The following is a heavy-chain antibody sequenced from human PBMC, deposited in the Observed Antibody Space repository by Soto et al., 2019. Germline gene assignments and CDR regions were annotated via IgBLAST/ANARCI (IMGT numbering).Heavy chain of an antibody. V-gene: IGHV3-15*01. Sequence: GGSLRLSCAASGFTFSNAWMSWVRQAPGKGLEWVGRIKSKTDGGTTDYAAPVKGRFTISRDDSKNTLYLQMNSLKTEDTAVYYCTTDIESGGYDDAFDIWGQGTMVTVSS. CDR2: IKSKTDGGTT. J-gene: IGHJ3*02. CDR1: GFTFSNAW. D-gene: IGHD5-12*01. CDR3: TTDIESGGYDDAFDI.